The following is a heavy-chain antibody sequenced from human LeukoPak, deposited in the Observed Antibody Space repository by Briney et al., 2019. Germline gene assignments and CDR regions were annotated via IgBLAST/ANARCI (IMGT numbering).Heavy chain of an antibody. Sequence: SETLSLTCTVSGGSISSSSYYWSWIRPPPGKGLEWIGYIYYSGSTNYNPSLKSRVTISEDTSKNQFSLKLSSVTAADTAVYYCARDRVYYMDVWGKGTTVTVSS. CDR2: IYYSGST. CDR3: ARDRVYYMDV. V-gene: IGHV4-61*01. CDR1: GGSISSSSYY. J-gene: IGHJ6*03.